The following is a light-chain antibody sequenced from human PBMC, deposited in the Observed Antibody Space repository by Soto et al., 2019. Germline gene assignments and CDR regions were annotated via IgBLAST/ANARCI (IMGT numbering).Light chain of an antibody. Sequence: DIQMTQSPSSLSASVGDRVTVTCQASQDISNFLNWYQQKPGRAPRLLIYDASNLETGVPSRFSGSGSGTHFTFTITSLQPEDFATYYCQQYDDLPFTFGPGTTVDFK. V-gene: IGKV1-33*01. CDR1: QDISNF. CDR3: QQYDDLPFT. CDR2: DAS. J-gene: IGKJ3*01.